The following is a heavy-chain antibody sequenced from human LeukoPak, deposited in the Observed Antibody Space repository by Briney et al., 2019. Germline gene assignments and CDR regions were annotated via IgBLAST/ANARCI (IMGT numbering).Heavy chain of an antibody. J-gene: IGHJ4*02. Sequence: PGGFLRLSCAASGFTFSSYEMNWVRQAPGKGLEWVSAISGSGGSTYYADSVKGRFTISRDNSKNTLYLQMNSLRAEDTAVYYCAKIPELRFLEWLSPYFDYWGQGTLVTVSS. CDR1: GFTFSSYE. V-gene: IGHV3-23*01. CDR3: AKIPELRFLEWLSPYFDY. CDR2: ISGSGGST. D-gene: IGHD3-3*01.